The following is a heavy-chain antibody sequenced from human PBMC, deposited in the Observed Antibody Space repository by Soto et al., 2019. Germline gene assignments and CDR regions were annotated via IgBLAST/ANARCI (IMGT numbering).Heavy chain of an antibody. J-gene: IGHJ6*02. CDR1: GYTFTNYW. V-gene: IGHV5-51*01. Sequence: GGSLKISCKGFGYTFTNYWIGWVRQMPGKGPEWMGIIYPGDSDTKYNPSFQGQVTISADKSITTTYLQWSSLKASDTAIYYCAASIFYYGMDVWGQGTTVTVSS. CDR3: AASIFYYGMDV. CDR2: IYPGDSDT.